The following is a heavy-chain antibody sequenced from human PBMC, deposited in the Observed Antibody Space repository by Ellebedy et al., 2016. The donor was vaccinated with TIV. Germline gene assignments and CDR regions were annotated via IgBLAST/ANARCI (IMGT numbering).Heavy chain of an antibody. J-gene: IGHJ4*02. D-gene: IGHD6-19*01. CDR3: ARAPEQWLPSVTPFDY. V-gene: IGHV1-3*01. Sequence: AASVKVSCKASGGTFSSYAMHWVRQAPGQRLEWMGWINAGNGNTKYSQKFQGRVTITRDTSASTAYMELSSLRSEDTAVYYCARAPEQWLPSVTPFDYWGQGTLVTVSS. CDR2: INAGNGNT. CDR1: GGTFSSYA.